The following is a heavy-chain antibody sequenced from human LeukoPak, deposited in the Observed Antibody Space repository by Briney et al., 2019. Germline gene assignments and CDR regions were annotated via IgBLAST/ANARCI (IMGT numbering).Heavy chain of an antibody. CDR2: IYTSGST. CDR1: GRFFSGYY. D-gene: IGHD3-16*02. J-gene: IGHJ4*02. V-gene: IGHV4-4*07. CDR3: ARDSSYYYYVWRSYRMYYFDY. Sequence: SETLSLICAVYGRFFSGYYWSWIRQPPARGLEWIGRIYTSGSTNYNPSLKSRVTMSVDTSKNQFSLKLSSVTAADTAVYYCARDSSYYYYVWRSYRMYYFDYWGQGTLVSVSS.